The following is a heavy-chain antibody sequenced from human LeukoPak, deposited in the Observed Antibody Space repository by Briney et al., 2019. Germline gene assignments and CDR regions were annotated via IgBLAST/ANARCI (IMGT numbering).Heavy chain of an antibody. Sequence: PGGSLRLSGAASGFTFSSYGMHWVRQAPGKGLEWVAVIWYDGSNKYYADSVKGRFTISRDNSKNTLYLQMNSLRAEDTAVYYCARDRAVGSYYFDYWGQGTLVTVSS. CDR1: GFTFSSYG. D-gene: IGHD6-19*01. J-gene: IGHJ4*02. V-gene: IGHV3-33*01. CDR3: ARDRAVGSYYFDY. CDR2: IWYDGSNK.